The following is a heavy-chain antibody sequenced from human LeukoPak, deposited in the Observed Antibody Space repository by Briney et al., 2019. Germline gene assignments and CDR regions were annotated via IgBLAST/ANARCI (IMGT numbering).Heavy chain of an antibody. CDR3: ARVRGTALTVYPGYFDY. CDR1: GYTFNSYG. J-gene: IGHJ4*02. CDR2: ISIYTGNT. Sequence: ASVKVSCKASGYTFNSYGISWVRQAPRQGLEWMGWISIYTGNTKYGEKFQGRATMTRDTSTSTAYLEVRSLSSDDTAVYYCARVRGTALTVYPGYFDYWGQGTLVTVSS. V-gene: IGHV1-18*04. D-gene: IGHD2/OR15-2a*01.